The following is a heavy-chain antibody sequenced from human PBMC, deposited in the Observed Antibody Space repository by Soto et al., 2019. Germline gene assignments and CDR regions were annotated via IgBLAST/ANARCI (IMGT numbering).Heavy chain of an antibody. CDR3: ARDYDFWSGYQHYYYYYGMDV. CDR1: RVTYSSYA. Sequence: VKLSSKARRVTYSSYAISWGRQTTEQGLEWMGGIIPIFGTANYAQKFRGRVTITADESTSTAYMELSSLRSEDTAVYYCARDYDFWSGYQHYYYYYGMDVWGQGTTVTVSS. J-gene: IGHJ6*02. CDR2: IIPIFGTA. V-gene: IGHV1-69*01. D-gene: IGHD3-3*01.